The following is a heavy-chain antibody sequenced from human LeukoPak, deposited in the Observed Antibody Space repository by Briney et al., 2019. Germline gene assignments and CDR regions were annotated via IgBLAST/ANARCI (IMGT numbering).Heavy chain of an antibody. Sequence: ASVKVSCKASGYTFTGYHMHWVRQAPGQGLEWMGWINPNSGGTNYAQKFQGRVTMTRDTSISTAYMELSRPASDDTAVYYCAREGVGEGAFDIWGQGTMVTASS. CDR2: INPNSGGT. D-gene: IGHD1-26*01. J-gene: IGHJ3*02. V-gene: IGHV1-2*02. CDR3: AREGVGEGAFDI. CDR1: GYTFTGYH.